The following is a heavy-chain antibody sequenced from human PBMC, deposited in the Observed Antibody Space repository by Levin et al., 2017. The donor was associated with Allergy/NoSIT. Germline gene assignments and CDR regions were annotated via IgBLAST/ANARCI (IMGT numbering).Heavy chain of an antibody. CDR3: AKGERGYSYGSFDY. CDR2: ISWNSGSI. D-gene: IGHD5-18*01. J-gene: IGHJ4*02. V-gene: IGHV3-9*01. CDR1: GFTFDDYA. Sequence: GGSLRLSCAASGFTFDDYAMHWVRQAPGKGLEWVSGISWNSGSIGYADSVKGRFTISRDNAKNSLYLQMNSLRAEDTALYYCAKGERGYSYGSFDYWGQGTLVTVSS.